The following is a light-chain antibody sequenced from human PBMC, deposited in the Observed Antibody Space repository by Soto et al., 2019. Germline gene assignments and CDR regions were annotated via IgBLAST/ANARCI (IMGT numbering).Light chain of an antibody. Sequence: EIVLTQAPRTLSLSPGERATFSCRASQSVSSSYIAWYQQKRGQAPRRLIYGASIRATGIPDRFRGSGSGTDFTLTISRLEPEDFAVYYCQQYGSSPWTFGQGTKVDIK. CDR3: QQYGSSPWT. CDR2: GAS. CDR1: QSVSSSY. V-gene: IGKV3-20*01. J-gene: IGKJ1*01.